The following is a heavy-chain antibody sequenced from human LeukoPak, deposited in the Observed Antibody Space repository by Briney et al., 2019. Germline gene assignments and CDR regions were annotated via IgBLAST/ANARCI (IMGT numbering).Heavy chain of an antibody. CDR1: GYSFTSYW. D-gene: IGHD2-21*02. CDR3: ARESGQTAMVSPNDY. V-gene: IGHV5-51*01. J-gene: IGHJ4*02. CDR2: INPGNSDT. Sequence: GESLKISCKASGYSFTSYWIVWVRQMPGKGLEWMGFINPGNSDTRYSPSFQGQVTISADKSISTAYLQWSSLKASDTAMYYCARESGQTAMVSPNDYWGQGTLVTVSS.